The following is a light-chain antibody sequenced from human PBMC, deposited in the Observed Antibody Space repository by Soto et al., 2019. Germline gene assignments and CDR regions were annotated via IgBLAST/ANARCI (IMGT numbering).Light chain of an antibody. CDR1: QSVSNN. J-gene: IGKJ1*01. Sequence: DIVLTQSSATLSLSPGERATLSCRASQSVSNNLAWYQKKPGQPPRLLIYGASTEATNIPTRFSGSGSGTDFTLTISSLQSEDFAVYYCHQYNSWPWTFGQGTKVEIK. CDR2: GAS. CDR3: HQYNSWPWT. V-gene: IGKV3-15*01.